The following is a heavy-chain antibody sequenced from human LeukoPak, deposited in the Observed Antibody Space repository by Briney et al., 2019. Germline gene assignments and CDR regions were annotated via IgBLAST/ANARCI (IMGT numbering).Heavy chain of an antibody. CDR2: IYYSGST. Sequence: SETLSLTCSVSGGTVSSADYYWTWIRQPPGKGLAWIGHIYYSGSTSYHPSLKSRLTAPIDRSANQFSLNLSSVTSADTAVYYCARRAGAARTYYYYGMDVWGQGTTVTVSS. D-gene: IGHD6-6*01. V-gene: IGHV4-30-4*01. J-gene: IGHJ6*02. CDR1: GGTVSSADYY. CDR3: ARRAGAARTYYYYGMDV.